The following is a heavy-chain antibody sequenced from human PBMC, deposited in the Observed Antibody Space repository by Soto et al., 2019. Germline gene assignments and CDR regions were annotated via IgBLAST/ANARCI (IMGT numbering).Heavy chain of an antibody. D-gene: IGHD2-8*02. V-gene: IGHV1-18*01. Sequence: ASVKVSCKASGYIFTSYGISWVRQAPVQGLEWMGWISAYNGNTNYAQKLQGRVTMTIDTSTSTAYMELRSLRSDDTAVYYCAREKEGAYCKSGEGLVDVWGKGTTVSVSS. J-gene: IGHJ6*04. CDR1: GYIFTSYG. CDR3: AREKEGAYCKSGEGLVDV. CDR2: ISAYNGNT.